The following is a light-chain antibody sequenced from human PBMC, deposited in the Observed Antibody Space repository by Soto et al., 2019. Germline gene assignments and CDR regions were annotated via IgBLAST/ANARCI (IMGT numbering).Light chain of an antibody. Sequence: DIQMTQSPSTLFASVGDRVTITCRASQRISNWLAWYQQKPGKAPKLVIYRASTLESGVPSRFSGSGSGTDFTLTISSLQPDDFATYFCQQYNSYSGTFGPGTKVDIK. V-gene: IGKV1-5*03. J-gene: IGKJ3*01. CDR2: RAS. CDR3: QQYNSYSGT. CDR1: QRISNW.